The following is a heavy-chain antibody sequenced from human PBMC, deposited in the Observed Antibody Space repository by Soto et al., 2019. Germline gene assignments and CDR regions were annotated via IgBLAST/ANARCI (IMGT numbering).Heavy chain of an antibody. D-gene: IGHD2-2*01. CDR2: IKQDGSEK. CDR3: ARDCSSTSCYFPWFDP. J-gene: IGHJ5*02. Sequence: GGSLRLSCAASGFTFSSYWMSWVRQAPGKGLEWVANIKQDGSEKYYVDSVKGRFTISRDNAKNSLYLQMNSLRAEDTAVYYCARDCSSTSCYFPWFDPWGQGTLVTVSS. CDR1: GFTFSSYW. V-gene: IGHV3-7*01.